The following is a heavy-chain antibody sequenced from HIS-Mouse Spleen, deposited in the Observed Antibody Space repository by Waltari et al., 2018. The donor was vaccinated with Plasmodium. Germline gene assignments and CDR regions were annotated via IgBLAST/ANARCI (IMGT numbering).Heavy chain of an antibody. J-gene: IGHJ2*01. D-gene: IGHD3-3*01. Sequence: QVQLQQWGAGRLKPSETLSLTGAVYGGSFSGYYWGWIRKPPGKGLEWIGEINHSGSTNYTPSLKSRVTISVDTSKNQFSLKLSSVTAADTAVYYCARVTSSGVYWYFDLWGRGTLVTVSS. V-gene: IGHV4-34*01. CDR3: ARVTSSGVYWYFDL. CDR2: INHSGST. CDR1: GGSFSGYY.